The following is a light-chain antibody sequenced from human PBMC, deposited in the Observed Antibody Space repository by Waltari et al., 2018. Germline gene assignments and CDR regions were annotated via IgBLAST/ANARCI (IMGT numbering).Light chain of an antibody. V-gene: IGLV1-36*01. CDR2: YDD. J-gene: IGLJ1*01. Sequence: QSVLTQPPSVSAAPRQTLTISCSGSRSNIGHNAVNWYQHLPGKAPKLLIHYDDQLSSGVSDRFSGSKSGTAASLAISGLRSEDEADYYCASWDDSLNAYVFGTGTQVTVL. CDR3: ASWDDSLNAYV. CDR1: RSNIGHNA.